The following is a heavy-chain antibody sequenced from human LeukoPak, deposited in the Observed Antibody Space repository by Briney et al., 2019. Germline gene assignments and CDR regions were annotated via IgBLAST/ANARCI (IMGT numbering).Heavy chain of an antibody. CDR1: GFTFSSYA. Sequence: GGSLRLSCAASGFTFSSYATHWVRQAPGKGLEWVAVISYDGSNKYYADSVKGRFTISRDNSKNTLYLQMNSLRAEDTAVYYCARDSPIQLFDYWGQGTLVTVSS. CDR3: ARDSPIQLFDY. V-gene: IGHV3-30-3*01. D-gene: IGHD5-18*01. CDR2: ISYDGSNK. J-gene: IGHJ4*02.